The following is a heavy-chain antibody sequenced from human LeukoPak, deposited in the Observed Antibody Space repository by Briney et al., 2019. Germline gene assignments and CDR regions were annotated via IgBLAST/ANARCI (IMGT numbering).Heavy chain of an antibody. Sequence: SETLSLTCTVSGASIYGYFWSWIRQPPGKGLEWIGYIYDSGTTNYSPSLKSRVTISVDPSKNQVSLRLSSVTAADTAVYFCAREWGTWGLGSQIDSWGQGTVVTVSS. V-gene: IGHV4-59*01. J-gene: IGHJ3*01. CDR2: IYDSGTT. CDR3: AREWGTWGLGSQIDS. CDR1: GASIYGYF. D-gene: IGHD3-10*01.